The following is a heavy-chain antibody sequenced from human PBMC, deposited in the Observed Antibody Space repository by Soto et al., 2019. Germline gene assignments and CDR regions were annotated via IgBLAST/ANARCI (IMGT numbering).Heavy chain of an antibody. CDR2: ISAYNGHT. D-gene: IGHD3-10*01. CDR3: ARDNGFGESDG. Sequence: ASVKVSCKASGYSFTSHGITWVRQAPGQGLEWMGWISAYNGHTNYAQKLQGRVTMTTDTSTSTAYMELRSLRSDDTAVYYCARDNGFGESDGRGQGTTVTVSS. CDR1: GYSFTSHG. J-gene: IGHJ6*02. V-gene: IGHV1-18*01.